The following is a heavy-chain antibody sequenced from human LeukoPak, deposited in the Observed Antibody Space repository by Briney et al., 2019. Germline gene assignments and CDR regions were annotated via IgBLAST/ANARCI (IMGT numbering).Heavy chain of an antibody. J-gene: IGHJ3*02. V-gene: IGHV1-8*01. Sequence: GESLNVSCEGSGYSFSKSWIGWVRQATGQGLEWMGWMNPNSGNTGYAQKFQGRVTMTRNTSISTAYMELSSLRSEDTAVYYCARGRSHPVRGVSDDDAFGIWGQGTMVTVSS. CDR3: ARGRSHPVRGVSDDDAFGI. D-gene: IGHD3-10*01. CDR2: MNPNSGNT. CDR1: GYSFSKSW.